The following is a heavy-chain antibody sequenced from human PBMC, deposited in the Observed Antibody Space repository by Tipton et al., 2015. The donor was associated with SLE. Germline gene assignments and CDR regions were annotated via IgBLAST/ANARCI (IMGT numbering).Heavy chain of an antibody. CDR2: IYYTGST. J-gene: IGHJ4*02. V-gene: IGHV4-39*01. CDR1: GGSINSSGYH. Sequence: TLSLTCTVSGGSINSSGYHWDWIRQPPGKRLEWIASIYYTGSTYYNPSLKSRVTIFVDSSKNQFSLKLSSVTAADTAVYYCARLTYYGAGRYSDYWGQGTLVTVSS. CDR3: ARLTYYGAGRYSDY. D-gene: IGHD3-10*01.